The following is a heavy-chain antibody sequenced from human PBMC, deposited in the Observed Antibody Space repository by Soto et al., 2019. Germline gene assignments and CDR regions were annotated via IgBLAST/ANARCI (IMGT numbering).Heavy chain of an antibody. CDR2: ISYDGSNK. D-gene: IGHD3-22*01. CDR1: GFTFSSYA. Sequence: QVQLVESGGGVVQPGRSLRLSCAASGFTFSSYAMHWVRQAPGKGLEWVAVISYDGSNKYYADSVKGRFTISRDNSKNTLYLQMNSLRAEDTAVYYCASHYYDSSGYWENDYWGQGTLVTVSS. V-gene: IGHV3-30-3*01. J-gene: IGHJ4*02. CDR3: ASHYYDSSGYWENDY.